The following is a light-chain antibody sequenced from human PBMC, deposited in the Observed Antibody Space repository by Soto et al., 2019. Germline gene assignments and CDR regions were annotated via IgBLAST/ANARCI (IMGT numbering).Light chain of an antibody. CDR3: QKYGSSPPKRT. Sequence: DIVLTQSTGTLSLSPGERATLXCRASQSFSSCKLAWNQHKPSQAPRLLXYGASRRATGIPDRFSGSGSGTDFNLTSSRLEPEDFAVYYCQKYGSSPPKRTFGQGTKVDIK. V-gene: IGKV3-20*01. CDR2: GAS. J-gene: IGKJ1*01. CDR1: QSFSSCK.